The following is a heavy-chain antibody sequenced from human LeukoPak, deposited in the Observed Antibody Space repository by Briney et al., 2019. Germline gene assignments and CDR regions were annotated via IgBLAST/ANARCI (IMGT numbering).Heavy chain of an antibody. J-gene: IGHJ4*02. CDR3: ARDPPLGSCSTISCPHLDY. CDR1: GFTFSRYS. D-gene: IGHD2-2*01. V-gene: IGHV3-21*01. CDR2: ISSSSSFI. Sequence: GGSLRLSCAASGFTFSRYSMNWVRQAPGKGLEWVSSISSSSSFIYYADSVKGRFTISRDNAKNSLDLQMNGLSAEDTAVYYCARDPPLGSCSTISCPHLDYWGQGTLVTVSS.